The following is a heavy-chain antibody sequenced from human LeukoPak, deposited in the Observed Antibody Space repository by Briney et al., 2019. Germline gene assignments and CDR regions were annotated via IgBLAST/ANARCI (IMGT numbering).Heavy chain of an antibody. CDR3: TRASVESAWYIWRC. CDR1: GFTFRDYP. J-gene: IGHJ4*02. CDR2: IGTTGDYK. D-gene: IGHD6-19*01. Sequence: GSLRLSCAASGFTFRDYPMTWVRQAPGKGLEWVSSIGTTGDYKHYADSFNGRFTVSRDNAKNSLYLQMDSLRPEDMAIYYCTRASVESAWYIWRCWGQGTPVTVSS. V-gene: IGHV3-21*01.